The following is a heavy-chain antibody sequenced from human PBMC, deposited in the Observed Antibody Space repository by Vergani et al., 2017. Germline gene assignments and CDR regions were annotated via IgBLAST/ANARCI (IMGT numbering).Heavy chain of an antibody. Sequence: QVQLQESGPGLVKPSETLSLTCTVSGGSISSHYWSWIRQPPGKGLEWIGSIYSSGSTYYNPSLKSRVTISVDTSKNQFSLKLSSVTAADTAVYYCARGGEGYSYGKRISYYFDYWGQGTLVTVSS. V-gene: IGHV4-59*11. CDR3: ARGGEGYSYGKRISYYFDY. J-gene: IGHJ4*02. CDR1: GGSISSHY. D-gene: IGHD5-18*01. CDR2: IYSSGST.